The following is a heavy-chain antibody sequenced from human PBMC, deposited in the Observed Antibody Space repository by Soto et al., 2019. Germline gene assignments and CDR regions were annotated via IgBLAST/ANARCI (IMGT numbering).Heavy chain of an antibody. J-gene: IGHJ4*02. CDR1: GGTFSSYT. CDR2: IIPILGIA. V-gene: IGHV1-69*02. CDR3: ARTGGSSSSSGY. Sequence: QVQLVQSGAEVKKPGSSVKVSCKASGGTFSSYTISWVRQAPGQGLEWMGRIIPILGIANYAQKFQGRVXIXAXXSTSTAYMELSSLRSEDTAVYYCARTGGSSSSSGYWGQGTLVTVSS. D-gene: IGHD6-6*01.